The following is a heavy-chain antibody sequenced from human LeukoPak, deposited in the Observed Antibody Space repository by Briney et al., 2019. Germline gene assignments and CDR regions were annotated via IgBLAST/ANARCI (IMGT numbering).Heavy chain of an antibody. CDR2: INPSGDTK. Sequence: ASVPVSCKACGFTFPQYFMQWVRPAPGQGLEWMGNINPSGDTKTYAQKLQGRITMTRDTSTSTVYLELRSFRSEDTAVYYCARDRNGDQRANAFDIWGQGTIVTVSS. V-gene: IGHV1-46*01. CDR3: ARDRNGDQRANAFDI. J-gene: IGHJ3*02. D-gene: IGHD2-21*02. CDR1: GFTFPQYF.